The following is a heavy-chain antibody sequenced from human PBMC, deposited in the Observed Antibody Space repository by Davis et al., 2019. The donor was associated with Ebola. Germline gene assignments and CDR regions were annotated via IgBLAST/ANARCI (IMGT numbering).Heavy chain of an antibody. V-gene: IGHV3-43*02. J-gene: IGHJ4*02. CDR2: ISANGGTT. D-gene: IGHD2-15*01. CDR1: GFTFSNYG. CDR3: AKDSGYCSGGSCYYFDY. Sequence: GESLKISCAASGFTFSNYGMHWVRQAPGKGLEWVAVISANGGTTYYADSVKGRFTISRDNAKNSLYLQMNSLRAEDTALYYCAKDSGYCSGGSCYYFDYWGQGTLVTVSS.